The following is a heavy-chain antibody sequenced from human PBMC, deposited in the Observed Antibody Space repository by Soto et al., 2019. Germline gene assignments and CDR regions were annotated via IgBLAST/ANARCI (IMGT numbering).Heavy chain of an antibody. CDR3: AREMSGHYFTCDL. Sequence: QVQLVESGGDLVKPGGSLRLSCAASGFTFSDYFMIWIRQSPGKGLEWVSYTTKTGSTSKHADAVKGRFTITRDNAKNSLYLQMNSLRAEDTAIYYCAREMSGHYFTCDLWGRGTMVTVSS. CDR2: TTKTGSTS. J-gene: IGHJ3*01. CDR1: GFTFSDYF. V-gene: IGHV3-11*01. D-gene: IGHD3-3*01.